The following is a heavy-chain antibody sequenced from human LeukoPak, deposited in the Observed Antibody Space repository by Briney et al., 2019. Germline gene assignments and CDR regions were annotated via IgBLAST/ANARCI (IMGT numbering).Heavy chain of an antibody. CDR3: ARVIAARSSFIVYYYYMDV. J-gene: IGHJ6*03. D-gene: IGHD6-6*01. CDR1: GGSISSYY. V-gene: IGHV4-59*01. CDR2: IYYSGST. Sequence: SETLSLTCTVSGGSISSYYWSWIRQPPGKGLEWIGYIYYSGSTNYNPSLKSRVTISVDTSKNQFSLKLSSVTAADTAVYYCARVIAARSSFIVYYYYMDVWGKGTTVTVSS.